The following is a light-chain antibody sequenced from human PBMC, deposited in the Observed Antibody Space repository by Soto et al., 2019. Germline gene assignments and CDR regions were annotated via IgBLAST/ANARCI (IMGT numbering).Light chain of an antibody. CDR2: GAS. CDR1: QSVSSSY. CDR3: QQYNNWPRWT. V-gene: IGKV3D-15*01. Sequence: EIVLTQSPGTLSLSPGERATFSCRASQSVSSSYIAWYQQKRGQAPRRLIYGASIRATGIPDRFSGSGSGTEFTLTISSLQSEDFAVYYCQQYNNWPRWTFGQGTKVDIK. J-gene: IGKJ1*01.